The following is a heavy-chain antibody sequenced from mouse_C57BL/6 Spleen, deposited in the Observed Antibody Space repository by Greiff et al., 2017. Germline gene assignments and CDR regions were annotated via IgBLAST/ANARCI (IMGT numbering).Heavy chain of an antibody. V-gene: IGHV7-3*01. Sequence: EVKLVESGGGLVQPGGSLSLSCAASGFTFTDYYMSWVRQPPGKALAWLGFIRNKANGYTTEYSASVKGRFTISRDNSQTILYLQMNALRAEDSATDYCARSSCYDGYAMDYWGQGTSVTVSS. D-gene: IGHD2-12*01. CDR3: ARSSCYDGYAMDY. CDR2: IRNKANGYTT. CDR1: GFTFTDYY. J-gene: IGHJ4*01.